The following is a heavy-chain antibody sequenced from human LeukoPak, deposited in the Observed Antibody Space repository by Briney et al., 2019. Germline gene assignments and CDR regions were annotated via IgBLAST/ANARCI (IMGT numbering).Heavy chain of an antibody. CDR1: GFTFSRYW. CDR2: INPDGSTT. V-gene: IGHV3-74*01. Sequence: GGSLRLSCAASGFTFSRYWIHWVRQAPGKGLEWVSRINPDGSTTTYADSVKGRFTISRDNAKNTAYLQMNSLRAEETAVYYCARVLSGSWDWFDPWGQGTLVTVSS. J-gene: IGHJ5*02. CDR3: ARVLSGSWDWFDP. D-gene: IGHD3-22*01.